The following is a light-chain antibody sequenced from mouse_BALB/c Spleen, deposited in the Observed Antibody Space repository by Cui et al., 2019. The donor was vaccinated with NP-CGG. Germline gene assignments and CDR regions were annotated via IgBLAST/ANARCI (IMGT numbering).Light chain of an antibody. CDR2: GTN. V-gene: IGLV1*01. Sequence: PAVITESAPTTTSPGETVTLTCRSSTGAVTTSNYANWVQEKPDHLFTGLIGGTNNRAPGVPARFSGSLIGDKAALTITGAQTEDEAIYFCALWYSNHWVFGGGTKLTVL. J-gene: IGLJ1*01. CDR1: TGAVTTSNY. CDR3: ALWYSNHWV.